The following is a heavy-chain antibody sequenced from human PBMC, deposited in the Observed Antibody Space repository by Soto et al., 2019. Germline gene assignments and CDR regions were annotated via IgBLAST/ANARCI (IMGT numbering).Heavy chain of an antibody. D-gene: IGHD3-9*01. CDR2: IVVGSGNT. V-gene: IGHV1-58*01. CDR3: ASVDILTGYYTLDY. J-gene: IGHJ4*02. CDR1: GFTFTSSA. Sequence: GASVKVSCKASGFTFTSSAVQWVRQARGQRLEWIGWIVVGSGNTNYAQKFQERVTITRDMSTSTACMELSSLRSEDTAVYYCASVDILTGYYTLDYWGQGTLVTVSS.